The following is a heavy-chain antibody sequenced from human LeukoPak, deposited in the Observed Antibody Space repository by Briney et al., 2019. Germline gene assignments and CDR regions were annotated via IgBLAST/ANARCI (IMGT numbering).Heavy chain of an antibody. CDR2: IYSGGST. CDR3: ARTAPMYSSGWANYFDY. CDR1: GFTVSSNY. J-gene: IGHJ4*02. Sequence: GGSLRLSCAASGFTVSSNYMSWVRQAPGKGLEWVSVIYSGGSTYYADSVKGRFTISRDNPKNTLYLQMNSLRAEDTAVYYCARTAPMYSSGWANYFDYWGQGTLVTVSS. V-gene: IGHV3-53*01. D-gene: IGHD6-19*01.